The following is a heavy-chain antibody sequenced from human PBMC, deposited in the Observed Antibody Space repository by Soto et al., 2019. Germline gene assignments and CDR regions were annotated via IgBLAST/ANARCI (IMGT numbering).Heavy chain of an antibody. CDR2: VNPDATVT. CDR1: GFTFSSHW. Sequence: EVQLVESGGGLVQPGGSLRLSCAASGFTFSSHWMHWIRQTPGEGLMSLSCVNPDATVTDYADSVKGRFTISRDNAKSTVYREMHGLRAEETGGYYCARPKVAAYSAFYTWGQGTKVTVSS. V-gene: IGHV3-74*01. CDR3: ARPKVAAYSAFYT. D-gene: IGHD2-21*01. J-gene: IGHJ3*02.